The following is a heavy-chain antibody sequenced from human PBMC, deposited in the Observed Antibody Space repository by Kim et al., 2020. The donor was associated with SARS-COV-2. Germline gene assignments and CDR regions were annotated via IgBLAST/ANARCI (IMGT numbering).Heavy chain of an antibody. CDR2: T. Sequence: TNYAGSVKGRFTISRDNAKNTLYLQMNSLRAEDTAVYYCERGDNYNTFDYWGQGTLVTVSS. D-gene: IGHD4-4*01. J-gene: IGHJ4*02. V-gene: IGHV3-74*01. CDR3: ERGDNYNTFDY.